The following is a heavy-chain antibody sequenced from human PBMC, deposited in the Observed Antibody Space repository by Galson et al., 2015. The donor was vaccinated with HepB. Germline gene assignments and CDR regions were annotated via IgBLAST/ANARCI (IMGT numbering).Heavy chain of an antibody. CDR3: SGDRKGGYGPFDY. CDR2: IRSKTHGGTT. V-gene: IGHV3-49*03. Sequence: SLRLSCAAAGFTSADYDVTWFRQAPGKGPEWVGFIRSKTHGGTTQYAASVKGRFTFLRDDSKGIAYLQMNSLKTEDTAVYYCSGDRKGGYGPFDYWGQGTLVTVSP. CDR1: GFTSADYD. J-gene: IGHJ4*02. D-gene: IGHD5-12*01.